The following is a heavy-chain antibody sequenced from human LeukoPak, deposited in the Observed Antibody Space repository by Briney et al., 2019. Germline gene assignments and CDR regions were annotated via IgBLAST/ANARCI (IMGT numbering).Heavy chain of an antibody. V-gene: IGHV3-7*01. CDR2: IKQDGSEK. CDR3: AKDGSDDSSGYYYVWGAFDI. J-gene: IGHJ3*02. Sequence: PGGSLRLSCAASGFTFSSYWMSWVRQAPGKGLEWVANIKQDGSEKYYVDSVKGRFTISRDNAKNSLYLQMNSLRAEDTAVYYCAKDGSDDSSGYYYVWGAFDIWGQGTMVTVSS. D-gene: IGHD3-22*01. CDR1: GFTFSSYW.